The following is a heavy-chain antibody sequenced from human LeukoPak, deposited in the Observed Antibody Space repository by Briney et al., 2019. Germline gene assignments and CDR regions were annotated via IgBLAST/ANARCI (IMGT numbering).Heavy chain of an antibody. CDR2: INSDGSST. CDR1: GFTFSSYW. CDR3: ARDSPDTAMVTDYSNFDY. Sequence: GGSLRLSCAASGFTFSSYWMHWVRQAPGKGLVWVSRINSDGSSTSYADSVKGRFTISRDNAKNTLYLQMNSLRAEDTAVYYCARDSPDTAMVTDYSNFDYWGQGTLVTVSS. J-gene: IGHJ4*02. D-gene: IGHD5-18*01. V-gene: IGHV3-74*01.